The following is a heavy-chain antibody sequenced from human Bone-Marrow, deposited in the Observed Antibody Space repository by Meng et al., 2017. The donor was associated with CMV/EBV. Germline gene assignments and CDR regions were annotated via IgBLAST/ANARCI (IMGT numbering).Heavy chain of an antibody. D-gene: IGHD6-6*01. CDR1: GGSISSYY. Sequence: SETLSLTCTVSGGSISSYYWSWIRQPPGKGLEWIGYIYYSGSTNYNPSLKSRVTISVDTSKNQFSLKLSSVTAADTAVYYCARDLAYSSSHYYYGMAVWGQGNTVTVSS. CDR2: IYYSGST. CDR3: ARDLAYSSSHYYYGMAV. J-gene: IGHJ6*02. V-gene: IGHV4-59*01.